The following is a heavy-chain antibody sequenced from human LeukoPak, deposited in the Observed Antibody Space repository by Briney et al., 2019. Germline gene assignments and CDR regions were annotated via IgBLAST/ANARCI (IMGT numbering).Heavy chain of an antibody. Sequence: PGGSLRLSCAASGFTFDDYGMTWVRQVPGKGLEWVSGITWSGGSTGYADSVKGRFTISRDNADNSLYLQMSSLRAEDTAFYYCARGDGGNRAAFDYWGQGTPVTVSP. J-gene: IGHJ4*02. D-gene: IGHD2-15*01. V-gene: IGHV3-20*04. CDR2: ITWSGGST. CDR1: GFTFDDYG. CDR3: ARGDGGNRAAFDY.